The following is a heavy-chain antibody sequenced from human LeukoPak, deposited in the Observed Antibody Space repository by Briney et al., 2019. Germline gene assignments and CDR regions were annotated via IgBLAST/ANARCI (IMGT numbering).Heavy chain of an antibody. CDR2: IRSKAYGGTT. Sequence: GGSLRLSCTASGFNFGDYAMSWFRQAPGKGLEWVGFIRSKAYGGTTEYAASVKGRFTMSRDDSKSIAYLQMNSLKTEDTAVYYCNRNPRVGGTTDWFDPWGQGTLVTVSS. J-gene: IGHJ5*02. V-gene: IGHV3-49*03. CDR3: NRNPRVGGTTDWFDP. D-gene: IGHD1-26*01. CDR1: GFNFGDYA.